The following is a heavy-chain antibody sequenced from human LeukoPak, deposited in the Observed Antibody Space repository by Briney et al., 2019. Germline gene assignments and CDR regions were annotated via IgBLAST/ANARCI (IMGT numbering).Heavy chain of an antibody. CDR2: IYYSGST. J-gene: IGHJ5*02. CDR3: ARPGIAAVYSYWFDP. CDR1: GGSISSYY. D-gene: IGHD6-13*01. V-gene: IGHV4-59*01. Sequence: PSETLSLTCTVSGGSISSYYWSWIRQPPGKGLEWIGYIYYSGSTNYNPSLKSRVTISVDTSKNQFSLKLSSVTAEDTAVYYCARPGIAAVYSYWFDPWGQGTLVTVSS.